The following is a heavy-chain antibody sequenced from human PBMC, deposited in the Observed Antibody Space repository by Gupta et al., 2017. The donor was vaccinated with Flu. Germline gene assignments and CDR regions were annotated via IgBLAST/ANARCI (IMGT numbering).Heavy chain of an antibody. CDR2: IQYSGST. CDR3: VRKESGWYAFDR. D-gene: IGHD6-19*01. Sequence: ISNDNWWGWIRQPTGKGLEWIGYIQYSGSTYYKSSLKSRVTMSIDTSKNQFSLKLSSVTAADTALYYCVRKESGWYAFDRWGQGTMVTVSS. J-gene: IGHJ3*01. CDR1: ISNDNW. V-gene: IGHV4-28*01.